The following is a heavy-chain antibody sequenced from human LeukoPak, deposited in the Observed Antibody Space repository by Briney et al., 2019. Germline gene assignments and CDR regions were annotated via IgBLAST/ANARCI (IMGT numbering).Heavy chain of an antibody. CDR2: INPNSGGT. V-gene: IGHV1-2*02. CDR3: ARRYYDILTGYYLNDY. J-gene: IGHJ4*02. CDR1: RYTFTGYY. D-gene: IGHD3-9*01. Sequence: GASVKVSCKASRYTFTGYYMHWVRQAPGQGLEWMGWINPNSGGTNYAQKFQGRVTMTRDTSISTAYMELSRLRSDDTAVYYCARRYYDILTGYYLNDYWGQGTLVTGSS.